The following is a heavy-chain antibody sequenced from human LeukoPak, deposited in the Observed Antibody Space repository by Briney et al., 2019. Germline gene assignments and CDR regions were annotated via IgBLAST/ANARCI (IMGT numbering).Heavy chain of an antibody. Sequence: AASVKVSCKASGYTFTGYYMHWVRQAPGQGLEWMGWINPNSGGTNYAQKFQGRVTMTRDTSISTAYMELSRLRSDDTAVYYCARVSGLQLDNWFDPWGQGTLVTVSS. CDR2: INPNSGGT. D-gene: IGHD4-11*01. CDR3: ARVSGLQLDNWFDP. J-gene: IGHJ5*02. V-gene: IGHV1-2*02. CDR1: GYTFTGYY.